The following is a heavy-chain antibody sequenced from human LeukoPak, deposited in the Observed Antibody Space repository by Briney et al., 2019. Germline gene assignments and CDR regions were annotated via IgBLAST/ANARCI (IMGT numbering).Heavy chain of an antibody. Sequence: GGSLRLSCAASGFTFSNAWMSWVRQAPGKGLEWVGRIKSKTDGGTTDYAAPVKGRFTISRDDSKNTLYLQMNSLKTEDTAVYYCTTDLSAREVPRYMDVWGKGTTVTVSS. CDR2: IKSKTDGGTT. J-gene: IGHJ6*03. V-gene: IGHV3-15*01. CDR1: GFTFSNAW. CDR3: TTDLSAREVPRYMDV.